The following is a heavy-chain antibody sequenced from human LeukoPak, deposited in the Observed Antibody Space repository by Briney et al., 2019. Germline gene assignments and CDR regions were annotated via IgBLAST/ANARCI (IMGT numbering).Heavy chain of an antibody. Sequence: PSETLSLTCTVSAVSISSYYWSWLRQPPGKGLEWIGRIYTSGSTNYSPSLKSRATMSVDTSKNQFSLKLSSVTAADTAVYYCATDGVVVTAAINYYYYYMDVWGKGTTVTVSS. V-gene: IGHV4-4*07. D-gene: IGHD2-2*01. CDR1: AVSISSYY. J-gene: IGHJ6*03. CDR2: IYTSGST. CDR3: ATDGVVVTAAINYYYYYMDV.